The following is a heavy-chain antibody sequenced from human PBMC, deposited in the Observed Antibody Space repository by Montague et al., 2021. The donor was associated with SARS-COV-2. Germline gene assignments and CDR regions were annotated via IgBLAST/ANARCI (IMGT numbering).Heavy chain of an antibody. J-gene: IGHJ6*04. CDR1: GGSISSSNW. Sequence: SETLSLTCAVSGGSISSSNWWSCVRQPPGRGLGWLGEICHRGGTTYNPSLKSRVTISVDKSKNQFSLKLSSVTAADTAVYYCARSRGRLQWPYYDYYGMDVWGTGTTETDSP. D-gene: IGHD6-19*01. CDR2: ICHRGGT. V-gene: IGHV4-4*02. CDR3: ARSRGRLQWPYYDYYGMDV.